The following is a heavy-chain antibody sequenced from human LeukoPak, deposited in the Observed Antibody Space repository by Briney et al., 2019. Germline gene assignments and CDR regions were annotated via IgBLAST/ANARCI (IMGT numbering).Heavy chain of an antibody. J-gene: IGHJ5*02. CDR3: AKDLYYYDSSGYSA. CDR2: ISYDGSNK. Sequence: PGGSLRLSCAASGFTFSSYGMHWVRQAPGKGLEWVAVISYDGSNKYYADSVKGRFTTSRDNSKNTLYLQMNSLRAEDTAVYYCAKDLYYYDSSGYSAWGQGTLVTVSS. V-gene: IGHV3-30*18. D-gene: IGHD3-22*01. CDR1: GFTFSSYG.